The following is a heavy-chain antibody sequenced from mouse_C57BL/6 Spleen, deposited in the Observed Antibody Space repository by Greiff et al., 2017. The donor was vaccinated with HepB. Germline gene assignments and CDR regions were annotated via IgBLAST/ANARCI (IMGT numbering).Heavy chain of an antibody. CDR3: ARRGTYYYGNYDAMDY. J-gene: IGHJ4*01. D-gene: IGHD2-1*01. CDR1: GYTFTDYY. CDR2: INPNNGGT. V-gene: IGHV1-26*01. Sequence: VQLQQSGPELVKPGASVKISCKASGYTFTDYYMNWVKQSHGKSLEWIGDINPNNGGTSYNQKFKGKATLTVDKSSSTAYMELRSLTSEDSAVYYCARRGTYYYGNYDAMDYWGQGTSVTVSS.